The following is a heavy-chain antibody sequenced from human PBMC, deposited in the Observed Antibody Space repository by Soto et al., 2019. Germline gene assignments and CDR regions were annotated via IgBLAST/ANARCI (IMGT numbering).Heavy chain of an antibody. CDR2: IKEDGSEE. CDR3: VTGGGWGFAY. J-gene: IGHJ4*02. Sequence: EVQVVESGGGLVQPGGSLRLSCAASGLTGSNSWTSWVRQAPGKGLEWVAIIKEDGSEEYYVDSVKGRFTFSRDNADKSLYLQMNSLRVEDTALYYCVTGGGWGFAYWGQGTLVSVSS. CDR1: GLTGSNSW. D-gene: IGHD3-16*01. V-gene: IGHV3-7*01.